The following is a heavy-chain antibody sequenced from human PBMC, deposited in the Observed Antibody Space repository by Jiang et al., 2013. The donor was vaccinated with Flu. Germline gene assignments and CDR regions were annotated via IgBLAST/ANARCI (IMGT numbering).Heavy chain of an antibody. Sequence: ASGFTFSSYSMNWVRPGSREGGVEWVSSISSSSSYIYYADSVKGRFTISRDNAKNSLYLQMNSLRAEDTAVYYCARDYYDSSGYYFTFLDYWGQGTLVTVSS. CDR3: ARDYYDSSGYYFTFLDY. CDR1: GFTFSSYS. CDR2: ISSSSSYI. V-gene: IGHV3-21*01. D-gene: IGHD3-22*01. J-gene: IGHJ4*02.